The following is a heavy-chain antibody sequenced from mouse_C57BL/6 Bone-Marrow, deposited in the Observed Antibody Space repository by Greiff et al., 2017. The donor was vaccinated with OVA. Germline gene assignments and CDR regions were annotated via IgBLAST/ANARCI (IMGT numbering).Heavy chain of an antibody. J-gene: IGHJ2*01. CDR2: IDPENGDT. CDR1: GFNIKDDY. CDR3: TTRVYYDYDGGYYFDY. D-gene: IGHD2-4*01. Sequence: VQLKESGAELVRPGASVKLSCTASGFNIKDDYMHWVKQRPEQGLEWIGWIDPENGDTEYASKFQGKATITADTSSNTAYLPLSSLTSEDTAVYYCTTRVYYDYDGGYYFDYWGQGTTLTVSS. V-gene: IGHV14-4*01.